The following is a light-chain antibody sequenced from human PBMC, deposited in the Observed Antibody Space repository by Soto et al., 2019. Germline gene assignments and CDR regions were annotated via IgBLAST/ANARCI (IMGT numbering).Light chain of an antibody. CDR1: QSISSY. CDR3: QQTYSTPPT. CDR2: AAS. J-gene: IGKJ1*01. Sequence: DIQMTQSPSSLSASVGDRVTITCRASQSISSYLNWYQQKPGKAPELLMYAASSLQSGVPSRFSGSGSGTDFTLAINSLQPEDFATYYCQQTYSTPPTFGQGTKVELK. V-gene: IGKV1-39*01.